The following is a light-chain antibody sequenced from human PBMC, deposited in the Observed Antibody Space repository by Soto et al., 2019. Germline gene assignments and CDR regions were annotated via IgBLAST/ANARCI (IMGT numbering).Light chain of an antibody. V-gene: IGKV1-39*01. J-gene: IGKJ5*01. CDR1: QSISRF. CDR2: AAS. CDR3: QQSYSPPPVT. Sequence: DIQMTQSPSSLSASVGDRVTITRRASQSISRFLNWYQQKPGKAPKLLIYAASSLQSGVPSRFSGSGSGTDFTLTISSLQPEDFATYYCQQSYSPPPVTFGQGTRLEIK.